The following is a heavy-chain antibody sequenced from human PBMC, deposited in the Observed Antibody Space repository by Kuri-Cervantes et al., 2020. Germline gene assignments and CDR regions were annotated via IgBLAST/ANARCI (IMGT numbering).Heavy chain of an antibody. CDR3: AKDRCSSISCLYFDY. V-gene: IGHV3-48*01. Sequence: GESLKISCAASGFTFSNYYMNWVRQAPGKGLEWVSSISGSSSTIHYADSVKGRFTISRDNSKNTLYLQMNSLRAEDTAVYYCAKDRCSSISCLYFDYWGQGTLVTVSS. D-gene: IGHD2-2*01. CDR2: ISGSSSTI. CDR1: GFTFSNYY. J-gene: IGHJ4*02.